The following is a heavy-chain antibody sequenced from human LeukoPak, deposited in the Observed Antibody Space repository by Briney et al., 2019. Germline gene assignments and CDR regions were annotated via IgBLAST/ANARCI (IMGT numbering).Heavy chain of an antibody. CDR1: GYTLTELS. D-gene: IGHD4-17*01. CDR3: ATELSGYGDYVPYFDY. V-gene: IGHV1-24*01. CDR2: FDPEDGET. J-gene: IGHJ4*02. Sequence: ASVKVSCKVSGYTLTELSMHWVRQAPGKGLEWMGGFDPEDGETIYAQKFQGRVTMTEDTSTDTAYMELSSLRSEDTAVYYCATELSGYGDYVPYFDYWGRGTLVTVSS.